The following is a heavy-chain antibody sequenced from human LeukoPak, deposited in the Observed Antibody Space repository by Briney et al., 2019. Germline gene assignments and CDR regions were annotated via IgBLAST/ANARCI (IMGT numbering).Heavy chain of an antibody. Sequence: SETLSLTCTVSGGSITSSSYYWGWIRQPPGKGLEWIGSIYYSGSTYYNPSLKSRVTISVDTSKNQFSLKLSSVTAADTAVYYCARGRKWLTGGGFDYWGQGTLVTVSS. J-gene: IGHJ4*02. D-gene: IGHD6-19*01. CDR2: IYYSGST. V-gene: IGHV4-39*01. CDR1: GGSITSSSYY. CDR3: ARGRKWLTGGGFDY.